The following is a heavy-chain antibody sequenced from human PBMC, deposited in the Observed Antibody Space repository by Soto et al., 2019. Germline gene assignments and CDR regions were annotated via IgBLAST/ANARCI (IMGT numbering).Heavy chain of an antibody. D-gene: IGHD6-19*01. CDR2: IIPILGIA. CDR1: GGTFSSYT. Sequence: KNIWASVKVSCKASGGTFSSYTISWVRQAPGQGLEWMGRIIPILGIANYAQKFQGRVTITADKSTSTAYMELSSLRSEDTAVYYCARDVAVAGDAFDIWGQGTMVTVS. J-gene: IGHJ3*02. V-gene: IGHV1-69*02. CDR3: ARDVAVAGDAFDI.